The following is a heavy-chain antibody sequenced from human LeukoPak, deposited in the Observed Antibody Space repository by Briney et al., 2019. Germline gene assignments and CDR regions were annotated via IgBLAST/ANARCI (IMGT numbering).Heavy chain of an antibody. CDR2: ISGSGGST. Sequence: GGSLRLSCAASGFTFSSYWMHWVRQAPGKGLEWVSAISGSGGSTYYADSVKGRFTISRDNSKNTLYLQMNSLRAEDTAVYYCAKARRGAASAFDIWGQGTMVTVSS. D-gene: IGHD2-15*01. CDR3: AKARRGAASAFDI. CDR1: GFTFSSYW. V-gene: IGHV3-23*01. J-gene: IGHJ3*02.